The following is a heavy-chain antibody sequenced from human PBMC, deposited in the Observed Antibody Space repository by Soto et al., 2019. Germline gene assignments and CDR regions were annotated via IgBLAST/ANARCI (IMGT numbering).Heavy chain of an antibody. CDR2: INHSGST. J-gene: IGHJ6*02. CDR1: GGSFSGYY. CDR3: AREVKGYSYGFKGYYYGMDV. V-gene: IGHV4-34*01. Sequence: QVQLQQWGAGLLKPSETLSLTCAVYGGSFSGYYWSWIRQPPGKGLEWIGEINHSGSTNYNPSLKSRVTISVDTSKNQFYLKLSSVTAADTAVYYCAREVKGYSYGFKGYYYGMDVWGQGTTVTVSS. D-gene: IGHD5-18*01.